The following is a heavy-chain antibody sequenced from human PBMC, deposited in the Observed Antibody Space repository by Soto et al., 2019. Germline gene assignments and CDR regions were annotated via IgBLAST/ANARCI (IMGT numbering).Heavy chain of an antibody. CDR1: GGSFGGYY. Sequence: PSETLSLTCAVYGGSFGGYYWSWIRQPPGKGLEWIGEINHSGSTNYNPSLKSRVTISVDTSKNQFSLKLSSVTAADTAVYYCARVRAAAGDFDYWGQGTLVTVSS. J-gene: IGHJ4*02. V-gene: IGHV4-34*01. D-gene: IGHD6-13*01. CDR2: INHSGST. CDR3: ARVRAAAGDFDY.